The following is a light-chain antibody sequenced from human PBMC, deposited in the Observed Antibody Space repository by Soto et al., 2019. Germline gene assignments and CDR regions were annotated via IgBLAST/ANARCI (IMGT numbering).Light chain of an antibody. CDR2: AAS. V-gene: IGKV1-39*01. CDR1: QSISIY. Sequence: DIQMTQSPSSLSASVGDRVTITCRASQSISIYLNWYQQKPGKAPKLLIYAASSLQSGVPSRFSGSGSGTDFPLTISSLQPEDFANYYCQQSYSTPPYTFGQGTKLEIK. J-gene: IGKJ2*01. CDR3: QQSYSTPPYT.